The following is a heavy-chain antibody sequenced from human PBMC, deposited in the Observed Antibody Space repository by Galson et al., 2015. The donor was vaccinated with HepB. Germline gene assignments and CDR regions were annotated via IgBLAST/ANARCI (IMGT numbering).Heavy chain of an antibody. V-gene: IGHV3-30*18. CDR2: ISYDGSNK. Sequence: SLRLSCAASGFTFSSYGMHWVRQAPGKGLEWVAVISYDGSNKYYADSVKGRFTISRDNSKNTLYLQMNSLRAEDTAVYYCAKDRGTRTPWYYYGMDVWGQGTRSPSP. D-gene: IGHD2-15*01. CDR3: AKDRGTRTPWYYYGMDV. J-gene: IGHJ6*02. CDR1: GFTFSSYG.